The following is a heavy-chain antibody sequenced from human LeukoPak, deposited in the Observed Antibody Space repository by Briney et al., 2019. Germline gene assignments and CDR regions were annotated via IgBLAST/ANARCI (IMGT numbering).Heavy chain of an antibody. J-gene: IGHJ3*02. CDR3: ARDILDYGDFSDAFDI. Sequence: SVKVSCKASGGTFSSYAISWVRQAPGQGLEWMGRIIPILGIANYAQKFQGRVTITADKSTSTAYMEQSSLRSEDTAVYYCARDILDYGDFSDAFDIWGQGTMVTVSS. CDR2: IIPILGIA. CDR1: GGTFSSYA. V-gene: IGHV1-69*04. D-gene: IGHD4-17*01.